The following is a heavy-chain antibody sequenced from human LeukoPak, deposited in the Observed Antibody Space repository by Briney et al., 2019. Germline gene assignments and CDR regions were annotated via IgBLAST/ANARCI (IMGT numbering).Heavy chain of an antibody. D-gene: IGHD3-16*01. J-gene: IGHJ4*02. CDR3: WGGTTTGDY. CDR2: ISGSGGST. Sequence: PGGSLRLSCAASGFTFSSYAMSWVRQAPGKGLEWVSAISGSGGSTYYADSVKGRFTISRDNSKNTLYLQMNSLRGEDTAVNYCWGGTTTGDYWGQGTLVTVSS. CDR1: GFTFSSYA. V-gene: IGHV3-23*01.